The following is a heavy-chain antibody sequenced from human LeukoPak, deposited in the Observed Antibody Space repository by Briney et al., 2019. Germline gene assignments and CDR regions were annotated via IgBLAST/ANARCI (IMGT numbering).Heavy chain of an antibody. D-gene: IGHD2/OR15-2a*01. J-gene: IGHJ4*02. CDR1: GFTFSKNW. CDR3: ARDGQGPISLDY. V-gene: IGHV3-74*01. CDR2: ITEDGSGK. Sequence: GGSLRLSCAASGFTFSKNWMHWVRQAPGKVLVWLSYITEDGSGKSYEDSVRGRFTISRDNAKNTVHLQMNSLRVDDTAVYYCARDGQGPISLDYWGQGTPVTVSS.